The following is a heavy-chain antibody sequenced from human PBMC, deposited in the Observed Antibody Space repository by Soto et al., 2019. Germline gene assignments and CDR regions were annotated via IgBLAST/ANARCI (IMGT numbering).Heavy chain of an antibody. D-gene: IGHD3-10*01. CDR3: ARRYGVAFDI. Sequence: PSXTLSLTCTVSGGSISSYYWSWIRQPPGKGLEWIGYIYYSGSTNYNPSLKSRVTISVDTSKNQFSLKLSSVTAADTAVYYCARRYGVAFDIWGQGTMVTVSS. CDR2: IYYSGST. J-gene: IGHJ3*02. V-gene: IGHV4-59*08. CDR1: GGSISSYY.